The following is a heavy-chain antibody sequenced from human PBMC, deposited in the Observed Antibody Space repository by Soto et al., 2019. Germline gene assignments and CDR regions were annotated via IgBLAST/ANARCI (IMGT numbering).Heavy chain of an antibody. J-gene: IGHJ6*02. CDR3: ARSPIAAAGQYYYYGMDV. Sequence: SETLSLTCTVSGGSISSYYWSWIRQPPGKGLEWIGYIYYSGSTNYTPSLKSRVTISVDTSKNQFSLKLSSVTAADTAVYYCARSPIAAAGQYYYYGMDVWGQGTTVTVSS. D-gene: IGHD6-13*01. CDR2: IYYSGST. CDR1: GGSISSYY. V-gene: IGHV4-59*01.